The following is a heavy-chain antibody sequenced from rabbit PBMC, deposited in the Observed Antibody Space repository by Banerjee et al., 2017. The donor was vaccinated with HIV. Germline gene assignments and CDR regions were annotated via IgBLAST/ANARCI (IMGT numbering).Heavy chain of an antibody. J-gene: IGHJ2*01. Sequence: GGRFRLGGSLKIYCKASGIDFSTYGISWVRQAPGKGLEWIAYIYPDYGNTDYASWVNGRFTISLDNAQTTVFLQRTSLTAADSATYFCARVPYEYGSSTPYYGAFDPWGQGTLVTVS. V-gene: IGHV1S7*01. CDR3: ARVPYEYGSSTPYYGAFDP. CDR1: GIDFSTYG. D-gene: IGHD2-1*01. CDR2: IYPDYGNT.